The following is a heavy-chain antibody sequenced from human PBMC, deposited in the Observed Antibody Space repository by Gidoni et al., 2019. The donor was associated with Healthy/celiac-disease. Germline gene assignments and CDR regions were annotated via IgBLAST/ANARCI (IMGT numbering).Heavy chain of an antibody. CDR1: GGSISSSSYY. CDR3: ARRIAVAGTSYFDY. D-gene: IGHD6-19*01. Sequence: QLQLQESGPGLVKPSETLSLTCTVYGGSISSSSYYWGWIRTPPGKGLEWIGSIYYSGSTYYNPSLKSRVTISVDTSKNQFSLKLSSVTAADTAVYYCARRIAVAGTSYFDYWGQGTLVTVSS. V-gene: IGHV4-39*01. CDR2: IYYSGST. J-gene: IGHJ4*02.